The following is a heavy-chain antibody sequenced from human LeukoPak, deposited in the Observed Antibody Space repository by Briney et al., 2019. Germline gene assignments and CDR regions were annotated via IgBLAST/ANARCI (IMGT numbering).Heavy chain of an antibody. CDR3: ARAGLPWNSYYFDY. D-gene: IGHD1-1*01. V-gene: IGHV4-34*01. Sequence: SETLSPTCAVYGGSFSGYYWSWIRQPPGKGLEWIGEINHSGSTNYNPSLKSRVTISVDTSKNQFSLKLSSVTAADTAVYYCARAGLPWNSYYFDYWGQGTLVTVSS. J-gene: IGHJ4*01. CDR1: GGSFSGYY. CDR2: INHSGST.